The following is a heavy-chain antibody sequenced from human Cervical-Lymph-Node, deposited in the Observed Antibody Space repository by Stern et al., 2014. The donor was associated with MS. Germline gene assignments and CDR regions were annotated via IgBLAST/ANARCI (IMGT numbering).Heavy chain of an antibody. J-gene: IGHJ4*02. D-gene: IGHD6-13*01. CDR3: ARDSSSWYAIDY. CDR1: GFTFSSYS. CDR2: ISSSSSYI. V-gene: IGHV3-21*01. Sequence: QLVQSGGGLVKPGGSLRLSCAASGFTFSSYSMHWVRQAPGKGLEWVPSISSSSSYIYDADSVKGRFTISRDNAKTSLYLQMNSLRAEDTAVYYCARDSSSWYAIDYWGQGTLVTVSS.